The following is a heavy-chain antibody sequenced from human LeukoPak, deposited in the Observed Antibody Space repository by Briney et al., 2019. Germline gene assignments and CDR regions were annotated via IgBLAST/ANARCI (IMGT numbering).Heavy chain of an antibody. J-gene: IGHJ6*03. CDR1: GGSISSSSYY. V-gene: IGHV4-39*07. CDR2: IYYSGST. D-gene: IGHD6-6*01. CDR3: ARGGGLDYYYYMDV. Sequence: PSETLSLTCTVSGGSISSSSYYWGWIRQPPGTGLEWIGSIYYSGSTYYNPSLKSRVTISVDTSKNQFSLKLSSVTAADTAVYYCARGGGLDYYYYMDVWGKGTTVTISS.